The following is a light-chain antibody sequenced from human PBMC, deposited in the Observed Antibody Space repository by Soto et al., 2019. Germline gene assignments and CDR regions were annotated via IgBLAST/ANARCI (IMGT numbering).Light chain of an antibody. Sequence: ENVLTQSPGTLSLSPGERATLSCRASQSVSGNYLAWYQHKPGQAPRLLIYGASSRATGIADRFSGSGSGTDFTLNISRLEPEDSAVYYCHQYGSSPLPGGSPLPFGGGTKVEIK. J-gene: IGKJ4*01. V-gene: IGKV3-20*01. CDR1: QSVSGNY. CDR3: HQYGSSPLPGGSPLP. CDR2: GAS.